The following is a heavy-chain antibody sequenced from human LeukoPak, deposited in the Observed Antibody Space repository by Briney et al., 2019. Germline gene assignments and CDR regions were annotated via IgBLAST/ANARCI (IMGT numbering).Heavy chain of an antibody. V-gene: IGHV3-43*01. CDR2: ISWDGGST. CDR1: GFTFRSYE. J-gene: IGHJ6*03. CDR3: AKDSRFAYMDV. Sequence: GGSLTLSCEDSGFTFRSYEMNWVRQAPGKGLEWVSLISWDGGSTYYADSVKGRFTISRDNSKNSLYLQMNSLRTEDTALYYCAKDSRFAYMDVWGKGTTVTISS. D-gene: IGHD3-3*01.